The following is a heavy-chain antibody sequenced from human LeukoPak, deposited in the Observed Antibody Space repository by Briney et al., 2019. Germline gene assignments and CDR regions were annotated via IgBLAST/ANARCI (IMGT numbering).Heavy chain of an antibody. V-gene: IGHV1-18*01. CDR2: ISSYNSKT. CDR3: ARDTAASRGAQYSSGWNLLGYYYYGMDV. D-gene: IGHD6-19*01. CDR1: GYTLTNYG. Sequence: SVTVSCQACGYTLTNYGIREVRPAAARGREGMGWISSYNSKTHYARKLQGRVTMSTDTSTSTANMELRSLRSDDTAVYYCARDTAASRGAQYSSGWNLLGYYYYGMDVWGQGTTVTVSS. J-gene: IGHJ6*02.